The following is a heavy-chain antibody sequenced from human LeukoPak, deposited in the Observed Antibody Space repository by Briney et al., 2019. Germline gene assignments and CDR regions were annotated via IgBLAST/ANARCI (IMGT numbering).Heavy chain of an antibody. CDR3: ARRVGATHGEYFQH. CDR2: IIPIFGTA. J-gene: IGHJ1*01. Sequence: PWASVKVSCKASGGTFSSYAISWVRQAPGQGLEWMGGIIPIFGTANYAQKFQGRVTITADESTSTAYMELSSLRSEDTAVYYCARRVGATHGEYFQHWGQRTLVTVSS. V-gene: IGHV1-69*13. CDR1: GGTFSSYA. D-gene: IGHD1-26*01.